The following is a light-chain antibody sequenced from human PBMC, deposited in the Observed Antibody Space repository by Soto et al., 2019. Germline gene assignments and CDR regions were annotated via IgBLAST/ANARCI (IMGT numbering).Light chain of an antibody. CDR2: GAS. CDR1: QSVSSSN. J-gene: IGKJ2*01. CDR3: QQYDSSPAYT. Sequence: EIVLTQSPGTLSLSPGERATLSCRASQSVSSSNLAWYQQKPGQAPILLIYGASSRATGIPDRFSGSGSGTDITLPISSLEPEDFAVYCCQQYDSSPAYTFGQGTKLEIK. V-gene: IGKV3-20*01.